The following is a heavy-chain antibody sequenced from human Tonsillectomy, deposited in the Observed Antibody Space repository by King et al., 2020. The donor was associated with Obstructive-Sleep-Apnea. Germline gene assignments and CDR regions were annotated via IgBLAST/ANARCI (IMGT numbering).Heavy chain of an antibody. CDR1: GFTFSKFA. Sequence: VQLVESGGGLVQPGGSLRLSCAASGFTFSKFAMSWVRQAPGRGLEWVSAISDSTAGTGSYYADSVKGRVTLSRDNSKNTLYLHMNSLRADDTALYYCAKDMGGGPAANFDYWGQGTLVTVSS. D-gene: IGHD2-2*01. V-gene: IGHV3-23*04. CDR3: AKDMGGGPAANFDY. CDR2: ISDSTAGTGS. J-gene: IGHJ4*02.